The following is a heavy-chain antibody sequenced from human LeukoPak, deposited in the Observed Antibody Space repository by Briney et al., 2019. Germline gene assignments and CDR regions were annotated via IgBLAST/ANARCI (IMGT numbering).Heavy chain of an antibody. J-gene: IGHJ4*02. V-gene: IGHV3-30*18. Sequence: PGRSLRLSCAASGXTFSSYGMHWVRQAPGKGLEWVAVVSYDGSNKYYADSVKGRFTISRDNSKNTLYLQMNSLRAEDTAVYYCAKVRYVGDYGDYSLLGHWGQGALVTVSS. D-gene: IGHD4-17*01. CDR3: AKVRYVGDYGDYSLLGH. CDR2: VSYDGSNK. CDR1: GXTFSSYG.